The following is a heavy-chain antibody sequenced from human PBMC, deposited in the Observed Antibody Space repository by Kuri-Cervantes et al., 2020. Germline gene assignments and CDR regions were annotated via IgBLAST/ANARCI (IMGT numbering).Heavy chain of an antibody. D-gene: IGHD5-12*01. CDR3: ARDASPIVATPLTYYYYGMDI. CDR2: INPNSDGT. CDR1: GYTFTSYD. J-gene: IGHJ6*02. V-gene: IGHV1-2*02. Sequence: ASVKVSCKVSGYTFTSYDINWVRQAPGQGLEWMGWINPNSDGTNYAQKFQGRVTMTRDTSISTAYMELSRLRSDDTAVYYCARDASPIVATPLTYYYYGMDIWGQETTVTVSS.